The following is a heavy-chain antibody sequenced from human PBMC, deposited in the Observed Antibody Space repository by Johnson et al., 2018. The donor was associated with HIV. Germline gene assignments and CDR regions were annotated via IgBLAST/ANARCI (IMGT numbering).Heavy chain of an antibody. CDR3: ARVGDGSGYYFDAFDI. CDR1: GFTFSDYY. CDR2: ISSSGSTI. J-gene: IGHJ3*02. Sequence: QVQLVESGGGLVKPGGSLRLSCAASGFTFSDYYMSWIRQAPGKGLEWVSYISSSGSTIYYADSVKGRFLISRDKAKNSLYLQLNSLSAEDTAVYYCARVGDGSGYYFDAFDIWDQGTMVTVSS. D-gene: IGHD3-22*01. V-gene: IGHV3-11*04.